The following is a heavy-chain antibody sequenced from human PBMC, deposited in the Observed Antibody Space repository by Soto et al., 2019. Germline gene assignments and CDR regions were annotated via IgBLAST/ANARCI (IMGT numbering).Heavy chain of an antibody. D-gene: IGHD1-26*01. Sequence: PGGSLRLSCAASGFTFSSYGMHWVRQAPGKGLEWVAVISYDGSNKYYADSVKGRFTISRDNSKNTLYLQMNSLRAEDTAVYYSAKDGSPELLGGFDPWGQGT. CDR2: ISYDGSNK. V-gene: IGHV3-30*18. CDR3: AKDGSPELLGGFDP. J-gene: IGHJ5*02. CDR1: GFTFSSYG.